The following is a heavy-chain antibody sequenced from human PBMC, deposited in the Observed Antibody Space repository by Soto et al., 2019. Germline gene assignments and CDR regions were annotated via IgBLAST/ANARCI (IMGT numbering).Heavy chain of an antibody. CDR1: GGTFSSYA. J-gene: IGHJ6*02. D-gene: IGHD3-3*01. Sequence: ASVKVSCKASGGTFSSYAISGVRQAPGQGLEWMGGIIPIFGTANYAQKFQGRVTITADESTSTAYMELSSLRSEDTAVYYCAALFWSGYSAYYYGMDVWGQGTTVTVSS. CDR2: IIPIFGTA. CDR3: AALFWSGYSAYYYGMDV. V-gene: IGHV1-69*13.